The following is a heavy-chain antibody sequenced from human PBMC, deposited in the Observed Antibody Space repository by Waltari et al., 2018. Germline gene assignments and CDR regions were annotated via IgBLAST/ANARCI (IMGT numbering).Heavy chain of an antibody. CDR1: GFTFSSYG. CDR2: IWYDGSNK. V-gene: IGHV3-33*06. D-gene: IGHD3-10*01. CDR3: AKDLWFGEPDAFDI. J-gene: IGHJ3*02. Sequence: QVQLVESGGGVVPPGRSLRLSCAASGFTFSSYGMHWVRQAPGKGLEWVAVIWYDGSNKYYADSVKGRFTISRDNSKNTLYLQMNSLRAEDTAVYYCAKDLWFGEPDAFDIWGQGTMVTVSS.